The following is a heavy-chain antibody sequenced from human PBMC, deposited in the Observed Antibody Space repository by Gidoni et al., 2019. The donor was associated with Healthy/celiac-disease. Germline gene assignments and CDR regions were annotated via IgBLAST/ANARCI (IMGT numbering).Heavy chain of an antibody. CDR2: ISGSGGST. Sequence: EVQLLESGGGLVQPGGSLRLSCAASGFTFSSYAMSWVRQAPGKGLEWVSAISGSGGSTYYADSVKGRFTISRDNSKNTLYLQMNSLRAEDTAVYYCAKDGLGYCSGGSCFDYWGQGTLVTVSS. CDR3: AKDGLGYCSGGSCFDY. V-gene: IGHV3-23*01. CDR1: GFTFSSYA. D-gene: IGHD2-15*01. J-gene: IGHJ4*02.